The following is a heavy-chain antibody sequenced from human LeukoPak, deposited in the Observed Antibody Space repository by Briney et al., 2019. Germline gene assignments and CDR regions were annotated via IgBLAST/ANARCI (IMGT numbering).Heavy chain of an antibody. CDR1: GFTFSSYE. Sequence: PGGSLRLSCAASGFTFSSYEMNWVRQAPGKGLEWVSYISSSGSTIYYADSVKGRFTICRDNAKNSLYLQMNSLRAEDTAVYYCARDQTTNYGSGSFYFDYWGQGTLVTVSS. D-gene: IGHD3-10*01. V-gene: IGHV3-48*03. CDR3: ARDQTTNYGSGSFYFDY. CDR2: ISSSGSTI. J-gene: IGHJ4*02.